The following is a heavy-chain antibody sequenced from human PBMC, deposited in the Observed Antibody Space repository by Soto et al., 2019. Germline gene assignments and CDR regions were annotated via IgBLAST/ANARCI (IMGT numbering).Heavy chain of an antibody. CDR1: GYTFTSYA. V-gene: IGHV1-3*01. Sequence: ASVKVSCKASGYTFTSYAMHWVRQAPGQRLEWMGWINAGNGNTKYSQKYQGRVTITRDTSTSTAYMEMRSLRSEDTAEYYCEASPGYSGYIGDYYYMDVWGKGTTVTVSS. J-gene: IGHJ6*03. CDR3: EASPGYSGYIGDYYYMDV. D-gene: IGHD5-12*01. CDR2: INAGNGNT.